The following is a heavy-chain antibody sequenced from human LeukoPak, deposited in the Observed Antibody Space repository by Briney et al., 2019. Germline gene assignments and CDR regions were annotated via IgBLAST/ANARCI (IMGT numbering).Heavy chain of an antibody. CDR3: ATRPSESTWFAIFDF. CDR1: AVSMNNHY. D-gene: IGHD6-13*01. Sequence: SETLSLTCTVSAVSMNNHYWSWIRQPPGGGLEWIGYIYDSETTNYNPSLKSRVTMSVDTSKNQFSLKLNSVTPPDTAVYYCATRPSESTWFAIFDFWSRGTLVTVSS. J-gene: IGHJ4*02. V-gene: IGHV4-59*11. CDR2: IYDSETT.